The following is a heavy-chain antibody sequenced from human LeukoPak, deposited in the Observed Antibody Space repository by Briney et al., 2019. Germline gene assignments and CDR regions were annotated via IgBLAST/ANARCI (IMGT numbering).Heavy chain of an antibody. J-gene: IGHJ4*02. D-gene: IGHD3-22*01. CDR1: GGTFSSYA. CDR2: IIPIFGIS. Sequence: SVKVSCKASGGTFSSYAISWVRQAPGQGLEWMGRIIPIFGISNYAQKFQGRVTITADKSTSTAYMELSSLRSEDTAVYYCARGRYYYDSSGYYYVDDDYWGQGTLVTVSS. CDR3: ARGRYYYDSSGYYYVDDDY. V-gene: IGHV1-69*04.